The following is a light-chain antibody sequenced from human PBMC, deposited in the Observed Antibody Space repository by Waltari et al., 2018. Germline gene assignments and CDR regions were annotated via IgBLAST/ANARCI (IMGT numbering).Light chain of an antibody. CDR3: MQGTHWPLT. Sequence: GVMTQSPLSLPVTLGQPASISCRSSQSLVYSGGKTYLNWFHQRPGQSPRRLIYKVSTRDSGVPDRFSGSGSATDFTLKISRVEAEDFGVYYCMQGTHWPLTFGGGTKVEIK. CDR1: QSLVYSGGKTY. J-gene: IGKJ4*01. V-gene: IGKV2-30*01. CDR2: KVS.